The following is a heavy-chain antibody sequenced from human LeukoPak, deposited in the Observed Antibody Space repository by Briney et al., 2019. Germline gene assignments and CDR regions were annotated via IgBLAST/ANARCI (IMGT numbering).Heavy chain of an antibody. CDR3: ARGRAFDI. J-gene: IGHJ3*02. Sequence: PSETLSLTCTVSSGSISSYYWSWIRQPAGKGLEWIGRIYNTGTTNYNPSLKSRVTVSVDTSKNQFSLKLSSVTAADTAVYYCARGRAFDIWGQGTLVTVSS. CDR1: SGSISSYY. CDR2: IYNTGTT. V-gene: IGHV4-4*07.